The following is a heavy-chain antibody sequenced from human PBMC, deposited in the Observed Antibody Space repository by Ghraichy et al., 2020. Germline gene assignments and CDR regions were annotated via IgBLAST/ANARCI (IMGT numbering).Heavy chain of an antibody. J-gene: IGHJ4*02. CDR1: GFTFSHHW. V-gene: IGHV3-7*04. CDR2: IEQIGREE. D-gene: IGHD2-2*01. CDR3: VRGGGGHQLPDMDY. Sequence: GGSLRLSCKGSGFTFSHHWLSWVRQVPGKGLEWVASIEQIGREERYSDSVKGRFTISRDSAENSVFLQMDRLRGEDTALYYCVRGGGGHQLPDMDYWGQGTLVTVSP.